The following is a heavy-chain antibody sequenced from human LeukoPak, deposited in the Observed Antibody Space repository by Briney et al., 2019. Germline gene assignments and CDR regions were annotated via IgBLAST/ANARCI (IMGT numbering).Heavy chain of an antibody. D-gene: IGHD4-11*01. Sequence: QPGGSLRLSCAASGFTFSSYSMNWVRQAPGKGLEWVSYISSDSRTIYYADSVKGRFTISRDNAKNSLYLQMNSLRADDTAVYYCARLRSKYWFDPWGQGTLVTVSS. CDR2: ISSDSRTI. CDR3: ARLRSKYWFDP. V-gene: IGHV3-48*01. CDR1: GFTFSSYS. J-gene: IGHJ5*02.